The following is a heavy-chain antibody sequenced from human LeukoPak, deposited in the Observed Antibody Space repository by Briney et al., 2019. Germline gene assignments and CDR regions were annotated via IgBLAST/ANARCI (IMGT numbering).Heavy chain of an antibody. D-gene: IGHD6-13*01. CDR1: GYSISSGYY. V-gene: IGHV4-38-2*02. J-gene: IGHJ5*02. CDR3: ALGGQQLVLSWFDP. CDR2: TYHSGST. Sequence: SETVSLTCTVSGYSISSGYYWGWIRQPPGKGLEWIGSTYHSGSTYYNPSLKSRVTISVDTSKNQFSLKLSSVTAADTAVYYCALGGQQLVLSWFDPWGQGTLVTVSS.